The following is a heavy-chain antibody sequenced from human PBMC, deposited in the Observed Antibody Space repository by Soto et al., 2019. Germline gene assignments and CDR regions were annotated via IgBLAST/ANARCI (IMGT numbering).Heavy chain of an antibody. CDR2: ISRSSSTI. Sequence: EVQLVESGGGLVQPGGSLRLSCAASGFTFSAYSMNWVRQAPGKGLEWVSYISRSSSTIYYADSVKGRFTISRDDAKNSLYLQMNSLRAEDTAVYYCASPLSSTITYWGQGTLVTAS. J-gene: IGHJ4*02. V-gene: IGHV3-48*01. CDR3: ASPLSSTITY. D-gene: IGHD2-2*01. CDR1: GFTFSAYS.